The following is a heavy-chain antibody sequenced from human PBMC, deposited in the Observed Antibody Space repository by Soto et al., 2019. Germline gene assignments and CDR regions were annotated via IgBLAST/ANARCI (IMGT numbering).Heavy chain of an antibody. CDR2: IYHSGST. CDR3: ARGDPGSGYDYTPGSYNWFDP. V-gene: IGHV4-39*07. J-gene: IGHJ5*02. Sequence: PSETLSLTCTVSGGSISSSSYYWGWIRQPPGKGLEWIGSIYHSGSTNYNPSLKSRVTISVDTSKNQFSLKLSSVTAADTAVYYCARGDPGSGYDYTPGSYNWFDPWGQGTLVTVSS. CDR1: GGSISSSSYY. D-gene: IGHD5-12*01.